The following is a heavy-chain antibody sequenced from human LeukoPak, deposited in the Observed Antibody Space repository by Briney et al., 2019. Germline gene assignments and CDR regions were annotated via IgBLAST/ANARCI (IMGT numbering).Heavy chain of an antibody. CDR1: GFTFSCSW. Sequence: GGSLRLSCEAFGFTFSCSWMSWVRQAPGKGLEWVANIKQDGSEKYYVDSVKGRFTISRDNAKNSLYLQMNSLRAEDTAVYYCARGAYYYNSGDAFDVWGQGTMVTVSS. V-gene: IGHV3-7*01. J-gene: IGHJ3*01. CDR2: IKQDGSEK. CDR3: ARGAYYYNSGDAFDV. D-gene: IGHD3-10*01.